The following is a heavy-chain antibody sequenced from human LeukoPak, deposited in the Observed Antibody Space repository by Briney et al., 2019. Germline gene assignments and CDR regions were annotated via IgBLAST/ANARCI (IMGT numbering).Heavy chain of an antibody. CDR1: GYTFTGYY. CDR3: AREVGDTAMVYYMDV. Sequence: ASVKVSCKASGYTFTGYYMHWVRQAPGQGLEWMGWINPNSGGTNYAQKFRGRVTMTRDTSISTAYMELSRLRSDDTAVYYCAREVGDTAMVYYMDVWGKGTTVTVSS. D-gene: IGHD5-18*01. CDR2: INPNSGGT. J-gene: IGHJ6*03. V-gene: IGHV1-2*02.